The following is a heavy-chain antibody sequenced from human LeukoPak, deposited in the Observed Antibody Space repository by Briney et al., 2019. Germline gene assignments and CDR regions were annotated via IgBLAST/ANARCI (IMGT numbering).Heavy chain of an antibody. J-gene: IGHJ4*02. Sequence: GSLRLSCAASGFTFSNYWMTWVRQAPGKGLEWVAHINQDGSKEYYMDSVTARFTISRDNAKNSLSLQMNSLRAEDTAVYYCANLEGQHLVEYYFDYWGQGTLVTVST. V-gene: IGHV3-7*03. CDR1: GFTFSNYW. D-gene: IGHD6-13*01. CDR2: INQDGSKE. CDR3: ANLEGQHLVEYYFDY.